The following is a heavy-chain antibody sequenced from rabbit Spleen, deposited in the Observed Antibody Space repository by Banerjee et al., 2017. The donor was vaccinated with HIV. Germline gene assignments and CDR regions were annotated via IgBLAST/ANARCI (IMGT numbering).Heavy chain of an antibody. CDR2: IYTGNGKN. D-gene: IGHD4-2*01. Sequence: QSLEESGGDLVKPGASLTLTCTASGFSFSSSYDMCWVRQAPGKGLEWIGCIYTGNGKNYYASWAKGRFTISKTSSTTVTLQMTSLTAADTATYFCARDAGSYDYIDVYFNLWGQGTLVTVS. CDR1: GFSFSSSYD. CDR3: ARDAGSYDYIDVYFNL. V-gene: IGHV1S40*01. J-gene: IGHJ4*01.